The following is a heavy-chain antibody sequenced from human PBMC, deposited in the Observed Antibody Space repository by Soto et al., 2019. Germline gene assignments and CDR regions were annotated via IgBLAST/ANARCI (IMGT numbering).Heavy chain of an antibody. D-gene: IGHD3-16*01. CDR1: GYSFASYW. J-gene: IGHJ4*02. Sequence: GESLKISCQGSGYSFASYWIGWVRQMPGKDLEWMGIIYPGDSDTRYSPSFQGQVTISADNSLNTAYLHWTNLKASDTAMYYCTKGATSPFASWGQGTRVTVSS. CDR3: TKGATSPFAS. V-gene: IGHV5-51*01. CDR2: IYPGDSDT.